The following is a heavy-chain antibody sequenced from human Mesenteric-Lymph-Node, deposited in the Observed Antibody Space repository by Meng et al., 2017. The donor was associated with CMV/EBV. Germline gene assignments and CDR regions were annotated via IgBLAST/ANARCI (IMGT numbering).Heavy chain of an antibody. CDR2: ISWQSGTI. CDR3: GRAVAGTVDS. V-gene: IGHV3-9*01. Sequence: GGSLRLSCAAPGFTFDDYAMHWVRQAPGKGPEWVSGISWQSGTIGYADSVKGRFTISRDNAKNSLYLQMNSLKVEDTALYYCGRAVAGTVDSWGQGTLVTVSS. CDR1: GFTFDDYA. D-gene: IGHD6-19*01. J-gene: IGHJ4*02.